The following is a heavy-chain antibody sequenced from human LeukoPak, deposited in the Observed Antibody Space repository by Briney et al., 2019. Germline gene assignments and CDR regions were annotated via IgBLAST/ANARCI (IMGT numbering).Heavy chain of an antibody. CDR2: INPSGGRT. CDR1: GYTFTSYY. J-gene: IGHJ4*02. Sequence: GASVKVSCKASGYTFTSYYIYWMRQAHGHGLDWMGIINPSGGRTNYAHKFQGRVTMTRDMSTSTVYMELSSLRSEDTAVYYCARDLYDYGGNARYWGQGTLVTVSS. D-gene: IGHD4-23*01. CDR3: ARDLYDYGGNARY. V-gene: IGHV1-46*01.